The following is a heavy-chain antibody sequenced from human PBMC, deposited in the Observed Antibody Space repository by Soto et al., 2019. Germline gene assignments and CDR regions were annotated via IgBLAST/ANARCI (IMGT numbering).Heavy chain of an antibody. CDR3: ASSLYTYVYYAFAF. D-gene: IGHD5-18*01. Sequence: GESLKISCAASGFSVTTNYMRWVRQAPGKVLDLVSLIYSGGSTYYADSVKGRFTISRDSSKNTLYLQMNSLRIEDTAVYYCASSLYTYVYYAFAFWGQGALVTVSS. CDR1: GFSVTTNY. V-gene: IGHV3-53*01. J-gene: IGHJ4*02. CDR2: IYSGGST.